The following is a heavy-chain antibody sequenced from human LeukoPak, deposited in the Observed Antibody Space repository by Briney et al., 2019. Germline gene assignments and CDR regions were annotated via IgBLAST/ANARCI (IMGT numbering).Heavy chain of an antibody. CDR1: GGSISSYY. CDR3: ARESGSIAVAGIIDP. Sequence: PSETLSLTCTVSGGSISSYYWSWIRQPAGKGLEWIGRIYTSGSTNYNPSLKNRVTMSVDTSKNQFSLKLSSVTAADTAVYYCARESGSIAVAGIIDPWAREPWSPSPQ. CDR2: IYTSGST. D-gene: IGHD6-19*01. J-gene: IGHJ5*02. V-gene: IGHV4-4*07.